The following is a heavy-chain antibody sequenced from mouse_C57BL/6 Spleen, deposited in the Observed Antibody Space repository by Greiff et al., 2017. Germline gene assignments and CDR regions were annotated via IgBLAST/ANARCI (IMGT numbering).Heavy chain of an antibody. J-gene: IGHJ1*03. CDR3: ARSRGNYAYFDV. D-gene: IGHD2-1*01. CDR2: IHPNSGST. CDR1: GYTFTSYW. V-gene: IGHV1-64*01. Sequence: QVQLQQSGAELVRPGTSVKMSCKASGYTFTSYWMHWVKQRPGQGLEWIGMIHPNSGSTNYNEKFKSKATLTVDKSSSTAYMQLSSLTSEDSAVYYCARSRGNYAYFDVWGTGTTVTVSS.